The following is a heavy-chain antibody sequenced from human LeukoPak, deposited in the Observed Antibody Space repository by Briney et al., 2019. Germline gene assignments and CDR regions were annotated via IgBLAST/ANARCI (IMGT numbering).Heavy chain of an antibody. CDR1: GFTFSSHW. CDR2: LNEDGSAQ. Sequence: PGGSLRLSCAASGFTFSSHWMNWVRQAPGKGLEWVANLNEDGSAQFYADSVKGRLTISRDNAKRSLYLQLNNLRVDDTAVYFCARSTGLKMDNWGQGTLVTVSS. V-gene: IGHV3-7*01. J-gene: IGHJ4*02. CDR3: ARSTGLKMDN. D-gene: IGHD1-14*01.